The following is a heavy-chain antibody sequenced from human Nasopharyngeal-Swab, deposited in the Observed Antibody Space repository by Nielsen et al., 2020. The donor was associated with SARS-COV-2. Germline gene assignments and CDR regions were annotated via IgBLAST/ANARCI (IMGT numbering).Heavy chain of an antibody. CDR3: AREKAVAGIGGYHYYGMDV. Sequence: GESLKISCAASGFTVSSNYMSWVRQAPGKGLEWVSVIYSGGSTYYIDSVKGRFTVSRDNSRNTLYLQMNSLRPEDTAVYYCAREKAVAGIGGYHYYGMDVWGHGTTVTVSS. D-gene: IGHD6-19*01. CDR2: IYSGGST. CDR1: GFTVSSNY. J-gene: IGHJ6*02. V-gene: IGHV3-53*05.